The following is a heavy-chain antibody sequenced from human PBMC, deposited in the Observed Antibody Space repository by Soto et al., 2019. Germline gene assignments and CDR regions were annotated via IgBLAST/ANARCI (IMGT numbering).Heavy chain of an antibody. V-gene: IGHV3-15*07. D-gene: IGHD3-9*01. CDR2: IKSKTDGGTT. CDR1: GFTFSNAW. J-gene: IGHJ3*02. CDR3: TTVDPDYYDILTGYYFDAFDI. Sequence: GGSLRLSCAASGFTFSNAWMNWVRQAPGKGLEWVGRIKSKTDGGTTDYAAPVKGRFTISRDDSKNTLYLQMNSMKTEDTAVYYCTTVDPDYYDILTGYYFDAFDIWGQGTMVTVSS.